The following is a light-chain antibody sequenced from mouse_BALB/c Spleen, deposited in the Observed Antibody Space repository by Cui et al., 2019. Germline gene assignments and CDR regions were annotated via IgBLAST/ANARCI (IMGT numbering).Light chain of an antibody. CDR3: HQWISYPWT. CDR1: SSVSSSY. Sequence: QIVLTQSPAIMSASPGEKVTLTCSASSSVSSSYLYWYQQKPGSSPKLWIYSTSNLASGVPARFSGSGSGTSYSLTISSMEAEDAASYFCHQWISYPWTFGGGTKLEIK. V-gene: IGKV4-79*01. CDR2: STS. J-gene: IGKJ1*01.